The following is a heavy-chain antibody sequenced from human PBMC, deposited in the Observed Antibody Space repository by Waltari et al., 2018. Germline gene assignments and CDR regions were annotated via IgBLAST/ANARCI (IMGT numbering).Heavy chain of an antibody. CDR2: IKEDGTEQ. CDR1: GITFSNSW. J-gene: IGHJ6*03. CDR3: ARGAYNMDV. V-gene: IGHV3-7*01. Sequence: EGQLVDSGGGLVQPGGSLRLSCAASGITFSNSWMNWVRQAPGKGLEWVANIKEDGTEQNSVDSVTGRFTISRDNTKNLLYLQMNSLRAEDTAVYYCARGAYNMDVWGKGTTVIVSS.